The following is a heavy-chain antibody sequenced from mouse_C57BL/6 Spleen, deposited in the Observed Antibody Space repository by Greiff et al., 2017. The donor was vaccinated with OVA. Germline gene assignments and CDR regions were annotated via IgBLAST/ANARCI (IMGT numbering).Heavy chain of an antibody. J-gene: IGHJ4*01. CDR3: AREGYYDYDDYAMDY. CDR1: GYAFSSSW. Sequence: VKLMESGPELVKPGASVKISCKASGYAFSSSWMNWVKQRPGKGLEWIGRIYPGDGDTNYNGKFKGKATLTADKSSSTAYMQLSSLTSEDSAVYFCAREGYYDYDDYAMDYWGQGTSVTVSS. D-gene: IGHD2-4*01. CDR2: IYPGDGDT. V-gene: IGHV1-82*01.